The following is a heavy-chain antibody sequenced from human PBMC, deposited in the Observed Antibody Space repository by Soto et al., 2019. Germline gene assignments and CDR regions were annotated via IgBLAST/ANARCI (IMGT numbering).Heavy chain of an antibody. J-gene: IGHJ4*02. CDR2: IYSSGST. CDR3: ARDHPHSYGVYYFDY. CDR1: GGSISGYF. Sequence: SETLSLTCTVSGGSISGYFWSWIRQPPGKGLEYIGYIYSSGSTHYNPSLQNRVTISIDTSKNQVSLKVNSVTAADTAVYYCARDHPHSYGVYYFDYWGQGTPVTVSS. D-gene: IGHD5-18*01. V-gene: IGHV4-59*01.